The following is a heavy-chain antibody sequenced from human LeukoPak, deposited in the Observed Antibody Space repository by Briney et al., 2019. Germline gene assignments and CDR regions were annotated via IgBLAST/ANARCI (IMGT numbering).Heavy chain of an antibody. Sequence: SGGSLRLSCAASGFTFSSYEMNWVRQAPGKGLEWVSSISSSSSYIYYADSVKGRFTISRDNAKNSLYLQMNSLRAEDTAVYYCARGSSSWYKGDYYYYMDVWGKGTTVTVSS. J-gene: IGHJ6*03. D-gene: IGHD6-13*01. V-gene: IGHV3-21*01. CDR2: ISSSSSYI. CDR1: GFTFSSYE. CDR3: ARGSSSWYKGDYYYYMDV.